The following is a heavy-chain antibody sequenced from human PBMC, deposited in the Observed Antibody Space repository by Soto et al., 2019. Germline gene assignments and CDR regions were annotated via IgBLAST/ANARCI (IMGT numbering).Heavy chain of an antibody. CDR1: GYTFTSYG. D-gene: IGHD6-13*01. CDR3: ARDPFWVRAAVEIAGWFDL. V-gene: IGHV1-18*01. J-gene: IGHJ5*02. CDR2: ISTYNGKT. Sequence: QVQLIQSGGDVKKPGASVKVSCKASGYTFTSYGTSWVRQGPGQGLEWLGWISTYNGKTKYAQNLQGRVTMTTDTSTTTTYMEVRDLISDGTTVYYCARDPFWVRAAVEIAGWFDLWGQGTLVSVSS.